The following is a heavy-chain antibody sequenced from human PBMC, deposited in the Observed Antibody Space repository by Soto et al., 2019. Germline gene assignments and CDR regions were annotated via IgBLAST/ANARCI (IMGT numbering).Heavy chain of an antibody. J-gene: IGHJ6*03. D-gene: IGHD3-10*01. V-gene: IGHV3-23*01. Sequence: GGSLRLSCAASGFTFSSYAMSWVRQAPGKGLEWVSAISGSGGSTYYADSVKGRFTISRDNSKNTLYLQMNSLRAEDTAVYYCAKDGCEPRRRGYYYYMDCSGKAIIVTVSS. CDR2: ISGSGGST. CDR1: GFTFSSYA. CDR3: AKDGCEPRRRGYYYYMDC.